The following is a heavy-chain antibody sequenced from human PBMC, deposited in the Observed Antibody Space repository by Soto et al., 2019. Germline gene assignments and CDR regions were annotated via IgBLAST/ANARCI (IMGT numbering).Heavy chain of an antibody. CDR2: IVVGSGNT. J-gene: IGHJ4*02. CDR1: GFTFTSSA. Sequence: ASVKVSCKASGFTFTSSAMQWVRQARGQRLEWIGWIVVGSGNTNYAQKFQERVTITRDMSTSTAYMELSSLRSEDTAVYYCAAAHIPHFDWLLSPDYWGQGTLVTVSS. CDR3: AAAHIPHFDWLLSPDY. D-gene: IGHD3-9*01. V-gene: IGHV1-58*02.